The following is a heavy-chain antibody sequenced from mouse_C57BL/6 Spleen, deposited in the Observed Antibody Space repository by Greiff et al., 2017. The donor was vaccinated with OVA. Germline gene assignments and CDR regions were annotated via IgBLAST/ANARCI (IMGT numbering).Heavy chain of an antibody. Sequence: EVQLQEPGPVLVKPGASVKMSCKASGYTFTDYYMNWVKQSHGKSLEWIGVINPYNGGTSYNQKFKGKATLTVDKSSSTAYMELNSLTSEDSAVYYCAREGDYDVPYYFDYWGQGTTLTVSS. J-gene: IGHJ2*01. CDR2: INPYNGGT. D-gene: IGHD2-4*01. CDR1: GYTFTDYY. CDR3: AREGDYDVPYYFDY. V-gene: IGHV1-19*01.